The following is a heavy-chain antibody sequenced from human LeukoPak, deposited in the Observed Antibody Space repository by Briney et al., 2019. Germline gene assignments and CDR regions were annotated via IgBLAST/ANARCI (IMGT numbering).Heavy chain of an antibody. V-gene: IGHV4-59*01. D-gene: IGHD1-26*01. Sequence: SETLSLTCSVSGGSISSYYWSWIRQPPGKGLEWIGYIYYSGSTNYNPSLKSLVTISVDTYKNQFSLKLSSVTAADTAVYYCARSRATDAFDIWGQGTMVTASS. CDR2: IYYSGST. J-gene: IGHJ3*02. CDR1: GGSISSYY. CDR3: ARSRATDAFDI.